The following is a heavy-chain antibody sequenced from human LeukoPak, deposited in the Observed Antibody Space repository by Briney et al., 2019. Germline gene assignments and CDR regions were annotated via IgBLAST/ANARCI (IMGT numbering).Heavy chain of an antibody. Sequence: GGSLRLSCAASGLTFSSYWLHWVRQAPGKGLVWVSRITTDESSTNYAASVNGRFTISRDNAKSTVYLQMNSLTPEDTAVYYCARDGGTSTPFDYWGQGTLVTVSS. D-gene: IGHD2-15*01. J-gene: IGHJ4*02. CDR3: ARDGGTSTPFDY. CDR2: ITTDESST. V-gene: IGHV3-74*01. CDR1: GLTFSSYW.